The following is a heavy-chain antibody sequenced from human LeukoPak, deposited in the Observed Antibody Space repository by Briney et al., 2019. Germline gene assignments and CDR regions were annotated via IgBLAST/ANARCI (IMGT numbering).Heavy chain of an antibody. CDR1: GFAFSTYW. CDR3: ASGRHDFLH. D-gene: IGHD3/OR15-3a*01. Sequence: PGGPLRLSCAASGFAFSTYWMTWVRQAPGKGLEWVANIKLDGTEKHYVDSSLKGRFTISRDNAKNTLYLQMNSLRVEDTAVYYCASGRHDFLHWGEGTLVTVSS. V-gene: IGHV3-7*01. J-gene: IGHJ4*02. CDR2: IKLDGTEK.